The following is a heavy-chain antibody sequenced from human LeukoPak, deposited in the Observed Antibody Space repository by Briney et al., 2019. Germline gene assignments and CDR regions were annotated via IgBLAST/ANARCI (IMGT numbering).Heavy chain of an antibody. CDR3: ARLRIIGVRQVGSNGEYFQH. J-gene: IGHJ1*01. Sequence: SGGSLRLSCAASGFTFSSYTMNWARQAPGKGLEWVAVISYDEVNKYYADSVKGRFTISRDNSKNTLYLQMNSLRADDTAVYYCARLRIIGVRQVGSNGEYFQHWGQGTLVTVSS. V-gene: IGHV3-30-3*01. CDR2: ISYDEVNK. D-gene: IGHD6-6*01. CDR1: GFTFSSYT.